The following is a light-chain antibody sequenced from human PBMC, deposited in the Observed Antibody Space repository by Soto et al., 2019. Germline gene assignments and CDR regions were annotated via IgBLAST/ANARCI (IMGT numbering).Light chain of an antibody. V-gene: IGKV3-20*01. J-gene: IGKJ5*01. Sequence: EVVMTQSPATLSVSPGERATLSCRASQTVRDNLGWYQQKPGQPPRLLIYGATTRATGIPARFSGSGSGTDFTLTISRLEPEDFAVYYCQQYGSSPPITFGQGTRLEIK. CDR1: QTVRDN. CDR2: GAT. CDR3: QQYGSSPPIT.